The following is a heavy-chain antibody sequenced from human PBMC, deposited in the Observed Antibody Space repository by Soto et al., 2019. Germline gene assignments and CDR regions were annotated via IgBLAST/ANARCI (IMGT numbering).Heavy chain of an antibody. CDR1: GGSFSGYY. D-gene: IGHD3-10*01. V-gene: IGHV4-34*01. CDR2: INHSGST. J-gene: IGHJ1*01. CDR3: ARAHYYGSGSYGWGRLETQHKYFQH. Sequence: SETLSLTCAVYGGSFSGYYWSWIRQPPGKGLEWIGEINHSGSTNYNPSLKSRVTISVDTSKNQFSLKLSSVTAADTAVYYCARAHYYGSGSYGWGRLETQHKYFQHWGQGTLVTVSS.